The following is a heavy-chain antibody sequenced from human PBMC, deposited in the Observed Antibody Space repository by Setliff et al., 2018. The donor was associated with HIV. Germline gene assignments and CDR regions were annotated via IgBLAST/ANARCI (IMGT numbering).Heavy chain of an antibody. V-gene: IGHV4-59*11. D-gene: IGHD5-12*01. CDR1: YGSISGHY. CDR3: ARGDGYRANDAYYDTGMDV. Sequence: PSETLSLTCTVSYGSISGHYWTWIRQPPGKGLEWIGYINHSGSTNYSPSLKSRVTISVDTSKNQFSLKLSSVTATDTAVYYCARGDGYRANDAYYDTGMDVWGQGTPVTVSS. CDR2: INHSGST. J-gene: IGHJ6*02.